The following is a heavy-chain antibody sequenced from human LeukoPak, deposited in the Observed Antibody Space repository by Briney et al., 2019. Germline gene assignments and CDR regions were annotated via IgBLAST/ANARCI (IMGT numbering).Heavy chain of an antibody. V-gene: IGHV5-51*01. Sequence: TGESLKISCKGSGYSFTSYWIGWVRQMPGKGLEWMGIIYPGDSDTRYSPSFQGQVTISADKSISTAYLQWSSLKASDTAMYYCARHAPLPHYYDSSGYYPDFPYYYYYGMDVWGQGTTVTVSS. CDR1: GYSFTSYW. D-gene: IGHD3-22*01. CDR2: IYPGDSDT. J-gene: IGHJ6*02. CDR3: ARHAPLPHYYDSSGYYPDFPYYYYYGMDV.